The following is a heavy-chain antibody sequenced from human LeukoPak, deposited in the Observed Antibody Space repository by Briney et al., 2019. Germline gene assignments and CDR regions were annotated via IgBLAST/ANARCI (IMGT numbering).Heavy chain of an antibody. V-gene: IGHV4-61*09. CDR1: GGPIDTGSYY. Sequence: SETLSLTCTVSGGPIDTGSYYWSWIRQPAGKGLEWIGHIYTNGRTNYNPSLKSRVTISVDTPKSQFSLNLSSVTAADTAVYYCARDHPRLGSGIPIIWGQGTLVTVSS. D-gene: IGHD2-15*01. J-gene: IGHJ4*02. CDR2: IYTNGRT. CDR3: ARDHPRLGSGIPII.